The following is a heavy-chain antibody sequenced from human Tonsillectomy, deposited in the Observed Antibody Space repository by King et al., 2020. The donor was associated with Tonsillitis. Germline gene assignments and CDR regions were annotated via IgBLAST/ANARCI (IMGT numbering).Heavy chain of an antibody. CDR2: ISYDGSNK. V-gene: IGHV3-30*18. D-gene: IGHD2-2*01. Sequence: VQLVESGGGVVQPGRSLRLSCAASGFTFSSYGMHWVRQAPGKGLEWVAVISYDGSNKYYADSVKGRFTISRDNSKNTLYLQMNCLRAEDTAVYYCAKDLGQVVVVPYGMDVWGQGTTVTVSS. CDR3: AKDLGQVVVVPYGMDV. J-gene: IGHJ6*02. CDR1: GFTFSSYG.